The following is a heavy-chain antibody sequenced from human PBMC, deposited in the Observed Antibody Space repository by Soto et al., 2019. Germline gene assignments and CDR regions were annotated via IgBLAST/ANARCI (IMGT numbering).Heavy chain of an antibody. V-gene: IGHV3-7*05. CDR1: GFTFSDCW. CDR3: ASSMGRGGNDY. CDR2: IKTDGSEK. Sequence: ESGGGLVQPGGSLRLSCAASGFTFSDCWMSWVRQAPGKGLECVANIKTDGSEKYYVDPVKGRFTISRDNAKNSLYLQMNSLRAEDTAVYYCASSMGRGGNDYWGQGTLVAVSS. D-gene: IGHD3-10*01. J-gene: IGHJ4*02.